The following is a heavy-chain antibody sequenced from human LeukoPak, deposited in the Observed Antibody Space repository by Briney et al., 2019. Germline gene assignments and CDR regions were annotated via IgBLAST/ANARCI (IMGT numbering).Heavy chain of an antibody. D-gene: IGHD5-12*01. V-gene: IGHV1-8*01. Sequence: ASVKVSCKASGYSFTDYDINWVRQATGQGLEWMGWMNPNTGNTDYAQKFQGRVTMTRDTSISTAYMELSGLRSDDTATYYCAGGWEPYDYWFDPWGQGTLVTVSS. CDR1: GYSFTDYD. J-gene: IGHJ5*02. CDR2: MNPNTGNT. CDR3: AGGWEPYDYWFDP.